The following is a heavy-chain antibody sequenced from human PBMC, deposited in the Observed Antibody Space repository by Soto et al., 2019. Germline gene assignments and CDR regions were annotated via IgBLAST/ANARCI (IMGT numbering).Heavy chain of an antibody. CDR3: ARDRRLITMVRGVSLWFDP. D-gene: IGHD3-10*01. CDR1: GGSFSGYY. J-gene: IGHJ5*02. CDR2: INHSGST. V-gene: IGHV4-34*01. Sequence: QVQLQQWGAGLLKPSETLSLTCAVYGGSFSGYYWSWIRQPPGKGLEWIGEINHSGSTNYNPSLMIRVTISVDPSKNQFSLKLSSVTAADTAVYYCARDRRLITMVRGVSLWFDPWGQGTLVTVSS.